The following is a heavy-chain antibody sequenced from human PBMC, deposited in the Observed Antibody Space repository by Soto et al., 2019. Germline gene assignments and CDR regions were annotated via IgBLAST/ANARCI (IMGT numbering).Heavy chain of an antibody. CDR3: ARDLCSGGSCYSGY. D-gene: IGHD2-15*01. J-gene: IGHJ4*02. V-gene: IGHV3-30-3*01. CDR1: GFTFSSYA. CDR2: ISYDGSNK. Sequence: GGSLRLSCAASGFTFSSYAMHWVRQAPGKGLEGVAVISYDGSNKYYADSVKGRFTISRDNSKNTLFLQMNSLRAEDTAVYYCARDLCSGGSCYSGYWGQGT.